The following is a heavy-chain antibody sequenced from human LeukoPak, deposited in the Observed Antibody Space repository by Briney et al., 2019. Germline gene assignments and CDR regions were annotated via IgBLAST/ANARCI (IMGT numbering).Heavy chain of an antibody. CDR3: ARDPYYYDSSGYFGLFDY. D-gene: IGHD3-22*01. CDR2: ISSSSSYI. CDR1: GFTFSSYS. V-gene: IGHV3-21*01. Sequence: GGSLRLSCAASGFTFSSYSMNWVRQAPGKGLEWVSSISSSSSYIYYADSVKGRFTISRDNAKNSLYLQMNSLRAEDTAVYYCARDPYYYDSSGYFGLFDYWGQGTLVTVSS. J-gene: IGHJ4*02.